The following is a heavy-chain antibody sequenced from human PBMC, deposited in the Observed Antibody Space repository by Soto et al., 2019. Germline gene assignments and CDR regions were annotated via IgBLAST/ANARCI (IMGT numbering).Heavy chain of an antibody. D-gene: IGHD6-6*01. CDR2: ISAYNGNT. J-gene: IGHJ6*02. CDR3: ARDRSSGYYYYYGMDV. CDR1: GYTFTSYG. Sequence: QVQLVQSGAEVKKPGASVKVSCKASGYTFTSYGISWVRQAPGQGLEWMGWISAYNGNTNYAQKLQCRVTMTTDTSTSTAYMELRSLRSDDTAVYYCARDRSSGYYYYYGMDVWGQGTTVTVSS. V-gene: IGHV1-18*04.